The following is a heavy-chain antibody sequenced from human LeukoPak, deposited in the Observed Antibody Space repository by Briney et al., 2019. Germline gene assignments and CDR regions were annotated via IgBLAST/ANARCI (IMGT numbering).Heavy chain of an antibody. CDR1: GFAFSSYA. J-gene: IGHJ4*02. CDR3: ARGDRVLLWFGEWDY. V-gene: IGHV3-64*01. CDR2: ISSNGGST. D-gene: IGHD3-10*01. Sequence: GGSLRLSCAASGFAFSSYAMHWVRQAPGKGLEYVSAISSNGGSTYYANSVKGRFTISRDNSKNTLYLQMNSLRAEDTAVYYCARGDRVLLWFGEWDYWGQGTLVTVSS.